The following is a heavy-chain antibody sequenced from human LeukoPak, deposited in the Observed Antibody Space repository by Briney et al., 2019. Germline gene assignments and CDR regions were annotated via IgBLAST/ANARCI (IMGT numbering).Heavy chain of an antibody. Sequence: GGSLRLSCAASGFTFSDYYMSWIRQAPGKGLEWVSYISSSGGTIYYADSVKGRFTISRDNAKNSLYLQMNSLRAEDTAVYYCARVFTSVATNNRYYYYGMDVWGQGTTVTVSS. CDR3: ARVFTSVATNNRYYYYGMDV. CDR2: ISSSGGTI. J-gene: IGHJ6*02. CDR1: GFTFSDYY. D-gene: IGHD5-12*01. V-gene: IGHV3-11*01.